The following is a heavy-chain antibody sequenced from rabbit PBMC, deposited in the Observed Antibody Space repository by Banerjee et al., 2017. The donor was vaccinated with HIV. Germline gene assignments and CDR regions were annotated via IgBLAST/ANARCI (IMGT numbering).Heavy chain of an antibody. D-gene: IGHD5-1*01. CDR3: ARGGYSGYASYDTVTGYYFNL. Sequence: QSLEESGGDLVKPGASLTLTCTASGFSLSSSYYMCWVRQAPGKGLEWIACIYTGGSAGSYYANWAKGRFTISKSSSTTVTLQMTSLTAADTATYFCARGGYSGYASYDTVTGYYFNLWGPGTLVTVS. CDR1: GFSLSSSYY. J-gene: IGHJ4*01. V-gene: IGHV1S40*01. CDR2: IYTGGSAGS.